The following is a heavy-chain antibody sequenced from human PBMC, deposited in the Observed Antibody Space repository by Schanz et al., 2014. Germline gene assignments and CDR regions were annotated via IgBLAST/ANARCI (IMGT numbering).Heavy chain of an antibody. V-gene: IGHV1-18*04. CDR1: GYTFTDYY. CDR3: ARAKRFGDMDV. Sequence: QVQLVQSGAEVKKPGASVKISCKASGYTFTDYYMYWVRQAPGQGLEWMGWISAYTNNTNYAQKVQGRVTLTTDTSTSTAYMELRNLRSDDTAVYYCARAKRFGDMDVWGQGTTVTVSS. CDR2: ISAYTNNT. J-gene: IGHJ6*02. D-gene: IGHD3-10*01.